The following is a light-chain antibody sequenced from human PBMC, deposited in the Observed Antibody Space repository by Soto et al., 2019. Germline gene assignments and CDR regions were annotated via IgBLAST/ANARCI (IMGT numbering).Light chain of an antibody. V-gene: IGLV1-44*01. J-gene: IGLJ2*01. Sequence: QSVLTQPPSASGTPGQRVTISCSGSSSNIGSYTVNWYQQLPGTAPKLLIYRNNQRPSGVPDRFSGSKSGTSASLAISGLQSEDEADYHCAKWDDSLNGVVFGGGTQLTVL. CDR1: SSNIGSYT. CDR3: AKWDDSLNGVV. CDR2: RNN.